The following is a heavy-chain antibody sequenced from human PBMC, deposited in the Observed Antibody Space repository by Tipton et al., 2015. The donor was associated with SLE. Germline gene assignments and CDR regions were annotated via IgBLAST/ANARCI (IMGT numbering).Heavy chain of an antibody. CDR2: IYASGST. Sequence: TLSLTCSVSGDYISSGSYYWSWIRQPAGKGLEWIGRIYASGSTNYNPSLKSRLTISVDTSKNQFSLNLSSVTAADTAVYYCARDTRDWFLSESWGQGALVTVSS. J-gene: IGHJ4*02. CDR3: ARDTRDWFLSES. D-gene: IGHD3-9*01. V-gene: IGHV4-61*02. CDR1: GDYISSGSYY.